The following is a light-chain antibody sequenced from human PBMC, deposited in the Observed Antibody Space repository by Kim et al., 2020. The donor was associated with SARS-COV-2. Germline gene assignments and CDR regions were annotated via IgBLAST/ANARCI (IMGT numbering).Light chain of an antibody. CDR3: QQYNNGWT. V-gene: IGKV3-15*01. Sequence: EIVMTQSPATLSVSPGDTATLSCRASQPIGNNLAWYQQRLGQAPSVLIYGASTRATGVPARFSGSGSETEFTLTISSLQSDDIAVYFCQQYNNGWTFGQGTKVEIK. J-gene: IGKJ1*01. CDR1: QPIGNN. CDR2: GAS.